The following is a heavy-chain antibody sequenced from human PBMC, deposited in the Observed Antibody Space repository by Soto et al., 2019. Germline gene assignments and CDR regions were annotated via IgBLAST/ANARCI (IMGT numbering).Heavy chain of an antibody. V-gene: IGHV1-2*04. CDR1: GYTFTGYY. CDR2: INPNSGGT. J-gene: IGHJ4*02. Sequence: GASVKVSCKASGYTFTGYYMHWVRQAPGQGLEWMGWINPNSGGTNYAQKFQGWVTMTSDTSTSTAYMELRSLRSEDTAVYYCALGWATAGTGYFDYWGQGTLVTVSS. CDR3: ALGWATAGTGYFDY. D-gene: IGHD6-13*01.